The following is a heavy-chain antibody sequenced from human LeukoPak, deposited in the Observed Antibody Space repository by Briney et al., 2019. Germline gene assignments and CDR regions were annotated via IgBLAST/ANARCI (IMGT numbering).Heavy chain of an antibody. CDR2: IYHSGST. V-gene: IGHV4-38-2*01. CDR3: ARVRGSGSYKNFDY. D-gene: IGHD3-10*01. CDR1: GYSISSGYY. Sequence: SETLSPTCAVSGYSISSGYYWGWIRQPPGKGLEWIGSIYHSGSTYYNPSLKSRVTISVDTSKNQFSLKLSSVTAADTAVYYCARVRGSGSYKNFDYWGQGTLVTVSS. J-gene: IGHJ4*02.